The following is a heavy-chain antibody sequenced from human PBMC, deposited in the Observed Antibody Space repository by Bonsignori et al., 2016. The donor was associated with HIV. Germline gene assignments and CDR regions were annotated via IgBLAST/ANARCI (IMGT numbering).Heavy chain of an antibody. Sequence: VQLVESGGGLVKPGGSLRLSCAASGFTFRNYNMNWVRQAPGKGLEWVSFISSSDSDIHYAESVKGRFTISRDNAENTLYLQMNSLRGEDTAVYYCARSERWLHHDACDFWGQGTMVSVSS. CDR1: GFTFRNYN. V-gene: IGHV3-21*02. CDR2: ISSSDSDI. D-gene: IGHD5-24*01. J-gene: IGHJ3*01. CDR3: ARSERWLHHDACDF.